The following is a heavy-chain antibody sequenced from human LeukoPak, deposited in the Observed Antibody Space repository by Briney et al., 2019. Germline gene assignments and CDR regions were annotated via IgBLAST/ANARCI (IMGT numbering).Heavy chain of an antibody. J-gene: IGHJ6*03. CDR1: GFTFSSYS. D-gene: IGHD2-2*01. V-gene: IGHV3-21*01. CDR2: ISSSSSHI. Sequence: GGSLRLSCAASGFTFSSYSMNWVRQAPGKGLEWVSSISSSSSHIYYADSVKGRFTISRDNAKNSLYLQMNSLRAEDTAVYYCARPKDYCSSTSCYSYYYYYMDVWGKGTTVTVSS. CDR3: ARPKDYCSSTSCYSYYYYYMDV.